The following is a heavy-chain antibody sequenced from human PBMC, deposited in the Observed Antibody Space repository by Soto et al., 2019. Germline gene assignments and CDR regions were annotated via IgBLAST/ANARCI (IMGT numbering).Heavy chain of an antibody. D-gene: IGHD1-26*01. CDR3: ARISDSWEPDKFDY. J-gene: IGHJ4*02. V-gene: IGHV4-59*08. CDR1: GGSISTYY. Sequence: SETLSLTCTVSGGSISTYYWSWIRQPPGKGLQWIGYISYSGSTNYNPSLKSRVTISVDTSKNQFSLNLNSVTAADTAVYFCARISDSWEPDKFDYWGQGTVDTVSS. CDR2: ISYSGST.